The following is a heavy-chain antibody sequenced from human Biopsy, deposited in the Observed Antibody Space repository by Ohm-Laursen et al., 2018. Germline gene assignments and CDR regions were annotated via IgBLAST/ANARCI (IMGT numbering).Heavy chain of an antibody. J-gene: IGHJ4*02. Sequence: TLSLTCSVSGGSINSGGHFWGWVRQSPGKGLEWIGYIYDNGDTYYNPSLMSLVSISADTSKNQVSLRLNSVTAADTAVYYCARDDAVTVIRGLYYWGQGALVTVSS. CDR3: ARDDAVTVIRGLYY. D-gene: IGHD2-21*02. V-gene: IGHV4-31*01. CDR1: GGSINSGGHF. CDR2: IYDNGDT.